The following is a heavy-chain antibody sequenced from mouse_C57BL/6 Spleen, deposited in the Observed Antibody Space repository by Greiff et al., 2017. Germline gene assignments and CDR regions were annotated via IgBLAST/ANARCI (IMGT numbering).Heavy chain of an antibody. CDR3: ARVDYGYDY. J-gene: IGHJ2*01. CDR1: GYTFTSYG. D-gene: IGHD2-2*01. CDR2: IYPRSGNT. V-gene: IGHV1-81*01. Sequence: QVQLQQSGAELARPGASVKLSCKASGYTFTSYGLSWVKQRTGQGLEWIGEIYPRSGNTYYNEKFKGKATLTADKSSSTADMELRDLTAEDSAVYFCARVDYGYDYWGQGTTLTVSS.